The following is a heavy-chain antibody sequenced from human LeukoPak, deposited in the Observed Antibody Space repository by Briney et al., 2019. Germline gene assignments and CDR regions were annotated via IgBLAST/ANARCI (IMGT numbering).Heavy chain of an antibody. J-gene: IGHJ4*02. CDR3: AKDQLPDGFWSVDY. Sequence: PGGSLRLSCAASGFTFSGYTMSWVRQAPGKGLEWVSAIYPSGASTEYADSVKGRFTISRDNSKNTLYLQMNSLKAEDTAVYFCAKDQLPDGFWSVDYWGQGTLVTVSS. V-gene: IGHV3-23*01. D-gene: IGHD3-10*01. CDR2: IYPSGAST. CDR1: GFTFSGYT.